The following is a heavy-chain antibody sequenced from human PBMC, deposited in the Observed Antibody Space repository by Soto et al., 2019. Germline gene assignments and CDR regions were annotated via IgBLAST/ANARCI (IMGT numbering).Heavy chain of an antibody. CDR1: GFTFSSYA. CDR3: AKFITMIVVVIGDAFDI. D-gene: IGHD3-22*01. J-gene: IGHJ3*02. Sequence: GGSLRLSCAASGFTFSSYAMNWVRQAPGKGLEWVSVISGSGGSTYYADSVKGRFTISRDNYKNTLYLQMNSLRAEDTAVYYCAKFITMIVVVIGDAFDIWGQGTMVT. CDR2: ISGSGGST. V-gene: IGHV3-23*01.